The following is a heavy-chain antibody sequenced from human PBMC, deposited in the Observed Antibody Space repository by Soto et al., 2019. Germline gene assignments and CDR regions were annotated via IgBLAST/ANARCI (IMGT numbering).Heavy chain of an antibody. J-gene: IGHJ4*02. CDR1: GYTFTSYA. CDR2: INAGNGNT. V-gene: IGHV1-3*01. D-gene: IGHD6-19*01. Sequence: ASGKVSCKASGYTFTSYAMHWVRQAPGQRLEWMGWINAGNGNTKYSQKFQGRVTITRDTSASTAYMELSSLRSEDTAVYYCARAVAVAADFDYWGQGTLVTVSS. CDR3: ARAVAVAADFDY.